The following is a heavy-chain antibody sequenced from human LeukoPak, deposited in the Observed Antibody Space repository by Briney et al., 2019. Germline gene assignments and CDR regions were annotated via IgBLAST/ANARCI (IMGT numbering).Heavy chain of an antibody. J-gene: IGHJ4*02. V-gene: IGHV4-39*07. CDR1: GGSISSSSYY. Sequence: SETLSLTRTVSGGSISSSSYYWGWIRQPPGKGLEWIGSIYYSGSTYYNPSLKSRVTISVDTSKNQFSLKLSSVTAADTAVYYCARGLDTAMAHGAFDYWGQGTLVTVSS. D-gene: IGHD5-18*01. CDR3: ARGLDTAMAHGAFDY. CDR2: IYYSGST.